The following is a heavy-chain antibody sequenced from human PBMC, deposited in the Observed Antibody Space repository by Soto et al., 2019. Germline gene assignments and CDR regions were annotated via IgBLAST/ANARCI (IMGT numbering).Heavy chain of an antibody. J-gene: IGHJ4*02. CDR1: GGSISSSSYY. V-gene: IGHV4-39*07. CDR2: IYYSGST. D-gene: IGHD3-10*01. CDR3: AKDIGWFGELLGGYYFDY. Sequence: SETLSLTCTVSGGSISSSSYYWGWIRQPPGKGLEWIGSIYYSGSTYYNPSLKSRVTISVDTSKNQFSLKLSSVTAADTAVYYCAKDIGWFGELLGGYYFDYWGQGTLVNVSS.